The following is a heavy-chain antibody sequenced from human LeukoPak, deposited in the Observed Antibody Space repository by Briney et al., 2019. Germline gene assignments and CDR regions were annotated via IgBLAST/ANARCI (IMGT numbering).Heavy chain of an antibody. V-gene: IGHV1-69*01. CDR2: ITPLFGVA. CDR1: GGTFSSYD. J-gene: IGHJ4*02. D-gene: IGHD4-23*01. CDR3: ARGWLAETTVVTPYNY. Sequence: SVKVSCKASGGTFSSYDIRWVRQAPGQGLEWMGGITPLFGVANYAQKFQGRVTISAVESKSTAYMELRSLRSEDTAVYYCARGWLAETTVVTPYNYWGQGTLVTVS.